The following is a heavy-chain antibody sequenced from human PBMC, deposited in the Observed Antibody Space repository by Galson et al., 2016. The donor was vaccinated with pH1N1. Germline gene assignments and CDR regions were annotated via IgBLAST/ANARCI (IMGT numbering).Heavy chain of an antibody. D-gene: IGHD4-11*01. Sequence: SVKVSCKASGGTFNNYPISWLRQAPGHGLEWMGRIIPIFGTANYAQKFQGRVTITEDKSTSTAYMELSSLRSEDTAVYYCARGQASVSTSYYYGMDVWGQGTTVTVSS. CDR2: IIPIFGTA. J-gene: IGHJ6*02. CDR3: ARGQASVSTSYYYGMDV. V-gene: IGHV1-69*06. CDR1: GGTFNNYP.